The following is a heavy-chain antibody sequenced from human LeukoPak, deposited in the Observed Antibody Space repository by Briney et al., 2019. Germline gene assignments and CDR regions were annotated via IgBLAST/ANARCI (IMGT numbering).Heavy chain of an antibody. CDR2: INHSGST. J-gene: IGHJ4*02. Sequence: SETLSLTCAVYGGSFSGYYWSWIRQPPGKGLEWIGEINHSGSTNYNPSLKSRVTISVDTSKNQFSLKLSSVTAADTAVYYCARGDIVVVTAIGSLDYWGQGTLVTVSS. V-gene: IGHV4-34*01. CDR1: GGSFSGYY. D-gene: IGHD2-21*02. CDR3: ARGDIVVVTAIGSLDY.